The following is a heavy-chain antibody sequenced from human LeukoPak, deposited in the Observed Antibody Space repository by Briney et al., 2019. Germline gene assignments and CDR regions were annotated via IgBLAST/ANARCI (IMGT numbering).Heavy chain of an antibody. CDR3: ARGDSSGYYSWFDP. CDR2: INPNSGAT. D-gene: IGHD3-22*01. CDR1: GYTFTGYY. J-gene: IGHJ5*02. V-gene: IGHV1-2*02. Sequence: ASVKVSCKASGYTFTGYYMHWVRQAPGQGLEWMGWINPNSGATNSAQVFQGRVTMTMDTSISTVYMELSSLRSDDTAMYYCARGDSSGYYSWFDPWGHGTLVIVSS.